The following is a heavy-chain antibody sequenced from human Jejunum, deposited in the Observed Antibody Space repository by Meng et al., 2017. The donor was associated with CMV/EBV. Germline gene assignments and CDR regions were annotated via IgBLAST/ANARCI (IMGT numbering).Heavy chain of an antibody. CDR3: ARGTPGRSYSDY. CDR2: FVNNVDT. CDR1: GYTFASYG. D-gene: IGHD3-10*01. Sequence: QVNLLQSGGEVKKPGASVRVSCEASGYTFASYGISWLRQAPGQGLEWMGWFVNNVDTYSAQKFQGRVTMTTDTHTSTAFMELRSLRSDDTAVYYCARGTPGRSYSDYWGQGTLVTVSS. V-gene: IGHV1-18*01. J-gene: IGHJ4*02.